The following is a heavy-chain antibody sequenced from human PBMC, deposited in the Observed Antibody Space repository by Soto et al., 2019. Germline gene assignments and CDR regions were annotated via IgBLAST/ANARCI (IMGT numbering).Heavy chain of an antibody. V-gene: IGHV1-69*13. CDR2: FIPVFGAS. D-gene: IGHD3-10*01. J-gene: IGHJ6*02. Sequence: SVKVSCKASAGSFNNYAIRWVRQAPGPGLEWVGGFIPVFGASSYAQKFQDRVTFTADESSRPAYMELRSLTSEDTAVYYCAREESVMGRGVTYYYGLDVWGQGTAVTVSS. CDR3: AREESVMGRGVTYYYGLDV. CDR1: AGSFNNYA.